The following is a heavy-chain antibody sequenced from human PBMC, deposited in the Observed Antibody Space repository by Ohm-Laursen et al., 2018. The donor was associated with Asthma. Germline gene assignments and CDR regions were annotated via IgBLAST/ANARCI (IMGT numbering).Heavy chain of an antibody. CDR3: AKSPAMTYYYASDY. J-gene: IGHJ4*02. Sequence: SLRLSCAASGFTFSSYGMHWVRQAPGKGLEWVAVISYDGSNKYYADSVKGRFTISRDNSKNTLYLQMNSLRAEDTAVYYCAKSPAMTYYYASDYWGQGTLVTVSS. CDR2: ISYDGSNK. V-gene: IGHV3-30*18. CDR1: GFTFSSYG. D-gene: IGHD3-10*01.